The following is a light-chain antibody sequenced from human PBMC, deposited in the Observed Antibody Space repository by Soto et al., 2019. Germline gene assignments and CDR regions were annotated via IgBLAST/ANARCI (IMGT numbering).Light chain of an antibody. V-gene: IGKV2-28*01. J-gene: IGKJ4*01. CDR1: LSLLHPNGNTF. Sequence: DVVLTQSPVTLAVTPGEPASISCRSSLSLLHPNGNTFLHWYFQKPGQSPQLLIYLASKRASGAPDRFSGSGSGTDYTLKISSLEAEDAGIYYCMQSLQSPPTFGGGTKVDMK. CDR2: LAS. CDR3: MQSLQSPPT.